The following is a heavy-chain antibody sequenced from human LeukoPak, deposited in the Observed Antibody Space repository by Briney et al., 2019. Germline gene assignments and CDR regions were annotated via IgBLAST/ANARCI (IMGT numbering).Heavy chain of an antibody. CDR1: GFIVSSNY. CDR3: ARGLYSSGWADFDY. V-gene: IGHV3-53*01. J-gene: IGHJ4*02. Sequence: GGSLRLSCAASGFIVSSNYMSWVRQAPGKGLEWVSVIYNGGNTYYADSVKDRFTISRDNSKNTLYLQMNSLRAEDTAVYYCARGLYSSGWADFDYWGQGTLVTVSS. D-gene: IGHD6-19*01. CDR2: IYNGGNT.